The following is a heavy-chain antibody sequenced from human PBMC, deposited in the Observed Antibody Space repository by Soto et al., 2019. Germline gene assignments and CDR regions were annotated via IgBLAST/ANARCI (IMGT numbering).Heavy chain of an antibody. CDR1: GGTFSSYA. J-gene: IGHJ6*02. Sequence: SVKVSCKASGGTFSSYAISWVRQAPGQGLEWMGGIIPIFGTANYAQKFQGRVTITADESTSTACMELSSLRSEDTAVYYCARLTNPYYYYYGMDVWGQGTTVTVSS. V-gene: IGHV1-69*13. CDR2: IIPIFGTA. CDR3: ARLTNPYYYYYGMDV.